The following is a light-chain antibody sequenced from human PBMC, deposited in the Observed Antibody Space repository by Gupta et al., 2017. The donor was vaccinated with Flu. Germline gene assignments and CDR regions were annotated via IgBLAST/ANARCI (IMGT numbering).Light chain of an antibody. J-gene: IGKJ4*01. CDR1: QSISSW. CDR3: QQYNSYPLT. CDR2: KAS. Sequence: DIQMTESACTLSASVGDRVTITCRASQSISSWLAWYQQKPGKAPKLLIYKASSLESGVPSRFSGSGSGTEFTLTISSLQPDDFATYYCQQYNSYPLTFGGGTKVEIK. V-gene: IGKV1-5*03.